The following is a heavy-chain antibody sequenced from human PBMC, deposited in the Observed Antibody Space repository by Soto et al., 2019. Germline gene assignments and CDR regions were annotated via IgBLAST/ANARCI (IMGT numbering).Heavy chain of an antibody. CDR2: IIPIFGTA. J-gene: IGHJ6*01. D-gene: IGHD3-3*01. CDR1: GGTFSSYA. V-gene: IGHV1-69*13. Sequence: VKVSCKASGGTFSSYAISWVRQAPGQGLEWMGGIIPIFGTANYAQKFQGRVTITADESTSTAYMELSSLRSEDTAVYYCARDHTLRFLEWLLPDYYYGMDVWGQGTTVTVSS. CDR3: ARDHTLRFLEWLLPDYYYGMDV.